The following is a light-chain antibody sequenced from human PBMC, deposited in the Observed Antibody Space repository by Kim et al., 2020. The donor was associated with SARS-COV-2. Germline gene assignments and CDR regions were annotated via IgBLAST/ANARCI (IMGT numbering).Light chain of an antibody. J-gene: IGKJ4*01. Sequence: DIQMTQSPSSLSASVGDRVTITCRASQSISNHLNWYRQKPGKVPKLLISDASNLESGVPPRFSGSGSGTDFTLTISSLQPEDFATYYCQQSSSIPLTFGGGTKVDIK. V-gene: IGKV1-39*01. CDR2: DAS. CDR1: QSISNH. CDR3: QQSSSIPLT.